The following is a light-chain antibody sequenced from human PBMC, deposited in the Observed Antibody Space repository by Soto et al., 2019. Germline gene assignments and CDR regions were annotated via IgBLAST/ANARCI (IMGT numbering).Light chain of an antibody. CDR1: EGISRW. V-gene: IGKV1-12*01. CDR3: RQANILRLN. CDR2: DVS. J-gene: IGKJ4*01. Sequence: DIQMTQSPSSVSASVGDRVTITCRASEGISRWLAWYQQKPGKAPKLLISDVSSLQSGVPSRFSGSGSGTEFSLTITSLQPADSATYYCRQANILRLNFGGGTKVDIK.